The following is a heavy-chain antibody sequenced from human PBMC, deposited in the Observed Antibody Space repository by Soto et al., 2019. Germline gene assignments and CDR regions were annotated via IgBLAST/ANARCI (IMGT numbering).Heavy chain of an antibody. Sequence: PGESLKISCKASGYSFTSYWIGWVRQTPWKGLEWMGIIYPGDSDTRYSPSFQGQVTISADKSITTAYLQLSSLRASDSAMYYCARHGSGWSVAHYWGQGTLVTVS. V-gene: IGHV5-51*01. D-gene: IGHD6-19*01. CDR3: ARHGSGWSVAHY. J-gene: IGHJ4*02. CDR2: IYPGDSDT. CDR1: GYSFTSYW.